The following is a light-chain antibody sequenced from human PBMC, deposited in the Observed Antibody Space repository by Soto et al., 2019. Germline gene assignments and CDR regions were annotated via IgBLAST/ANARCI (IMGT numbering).Light chain of an antibody. J-gene: IGKJ2*01. V-gene: IGKV3-20*01. CDR2: GAS. CDR3: QQFGSSSYT. Sequence: EIVLTQSPATLSLSPGERATLSCRASQSVSSSYLAWYQQKPGQAPKLLIFGASSRATDIPDRFSGSGSGTDFTLTISRLEPEDFAVYYCQQFGSSSYTFGQGTKLQIK. CDR1: QSVSSSY.